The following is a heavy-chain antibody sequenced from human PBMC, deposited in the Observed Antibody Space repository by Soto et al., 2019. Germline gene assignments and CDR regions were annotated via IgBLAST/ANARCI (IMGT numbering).Heavy chain of an antibody. V-gene: IGHV3-23*01. CDR2: ISASGGST. CDR3: AKATTYSYDTDAFDF. D-gene: IGHD3-22*01. J-gene: IGHJ3*01. CDR1: GFTFNRYA. Sequence: GSLRLSCTASGFTFNRYAMGWVRQAPGKGLQWVAGISASGGSTYYGPSVKGRFTISRDSSKNTLHLQIDSLRGEDTAIYYCAKATTYSYDTDAFDFWGHGTMVTVSS.